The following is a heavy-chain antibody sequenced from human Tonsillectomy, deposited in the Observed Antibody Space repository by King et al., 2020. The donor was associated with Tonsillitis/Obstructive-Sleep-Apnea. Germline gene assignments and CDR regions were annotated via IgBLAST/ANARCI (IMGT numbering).Heavy chain of an antibody. V-gene: IGHV4-39*01. J-gene: IGHJ4*02. Sequence: QLQESGPGLVKPSETLSLTCTVSGGSISSSSYYWGWIRQPPGKGLEWIGSIYYSGSTYYNPSLKSRVTISVDTSKNQFSLKLSSVTAADTAVYYCATIFGVFISIDYWGQGTLVTVSS. CDR3: ATIFGVFISIDY. CDR2: IYYSGST. CDR1: GGSISSSSYY. D-gene: IGHD3-3*01.